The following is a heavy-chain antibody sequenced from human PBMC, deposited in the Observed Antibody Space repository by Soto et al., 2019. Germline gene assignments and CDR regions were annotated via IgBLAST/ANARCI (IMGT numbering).Heavy chain of an antibody. Sequence: PGGSLRLCCAASGFTFSSYAMSWVRQAPGKGLEWVSAISGSGGSTYYADSVKGRFTISRDNSKNTLYLQMNSLRAEDTAVYYCAKGGWYYDYVWGSYRYFSDAFDIWGQGTMVTVSS. CDR3: AKGGWYYDYVWGSYRYFSDAFDI. V-gene: IGHV3-23*01. D-gene: IGHD3-16*02. CDR1: GFTFSSYA. CDR2: ISGSGGST. J-gene: IGHJ3*02.